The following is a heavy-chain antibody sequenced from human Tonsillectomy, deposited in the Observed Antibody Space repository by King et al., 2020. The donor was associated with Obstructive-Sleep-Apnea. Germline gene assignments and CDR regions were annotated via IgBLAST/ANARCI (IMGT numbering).Heavy chain of an antibody. CDR1: GYSISSGFH. CDR3: ARHLLERPTTLDPYDAFDV. D-gene: IGHD5-24*01. CDR2: IYQSGRT. V-gene: IGHV4-38-2*02. J-gene: IGHJ3*01. Sequence: VQLQESGPGLVKPSETLSLTCTVSGYSISSGFHWGWIRQPPGKGLEWIGTIYQSGRTYYNPSLMSRLTISVDTSKNQFSLKLSSVTAADTAIYYCARHLLERPTTLDPYDAFDVWGQGTMVTVSS.